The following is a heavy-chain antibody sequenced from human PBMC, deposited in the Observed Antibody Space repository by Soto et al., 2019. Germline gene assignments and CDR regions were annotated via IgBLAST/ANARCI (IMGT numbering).Heavy chain of an antibody. CDR3: ARVGGINWFDP. CDR2: IYYSGST. Sequence: QVQLQESGPGLVKPSQTLSLTCTVSGGSISSGGYYWSWIRQHPGKGLEWIGYIYYSGSTYYNPSLKSRGTRSEDTSKNQSSLKLSSVTAADTAVYYCARVGGINWFDPWGQGTLVTVSS. CDR1: GGSISSGGYY. D-gene: IGHD1-20*01. J-gene: IGHJ5*02. V-gene: IGHV4-31*03.